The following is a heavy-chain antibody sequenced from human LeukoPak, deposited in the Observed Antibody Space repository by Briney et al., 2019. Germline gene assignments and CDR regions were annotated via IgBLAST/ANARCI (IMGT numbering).Heavy chain of an antibody. Sequence: PGGSLRLSCAASGFTFSTYSMSGVRQAPGKGLEWVSYISTSSSPIYYADSVKGRFTISRDNAKNSLYLQMNSLRAEDTAVYYCAKVAVAGTNWFDPLGQGTLVTVSS. V-gene: IGHV3-48*01. D-gene: IGHD6-19*01. CDR2: ISTSSSPI. CDR3: AKVAVAGTNWFDP. CDR1: GFTFSTYS. J-gene: IGHJ5*02.